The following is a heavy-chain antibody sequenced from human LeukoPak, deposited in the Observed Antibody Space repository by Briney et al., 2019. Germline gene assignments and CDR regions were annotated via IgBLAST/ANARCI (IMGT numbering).Heavy chain of an antibody. CDR2: INHSGST. CDR1: GGSFSGYY. CDR3: ARAFELDEGSLGWFDP. J-gene: IGHJ5*02. V-gene: IGHV4-34*01. Sequence: SETLSLTCAVYGGSFSGYYWSWIRQPPGKGLEWIGEINHSGSTNYNPSLKSRVTISVDTSKNQFSLKLSSVTAADTAVYYCARAFELDEGSLGWFDPWGQGTLVTVSS. D-gene: IGHD3-3*02.